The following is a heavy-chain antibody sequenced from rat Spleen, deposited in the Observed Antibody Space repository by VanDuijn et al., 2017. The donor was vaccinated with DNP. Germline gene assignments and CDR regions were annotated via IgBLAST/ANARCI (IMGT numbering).Heavy chain of an antibody. CDR2: ISYAGRDT. CDR3: ATGTLAY. V-gene: IGHV5-22*01. J-gene: IGHJ3*01. Sequence: EVQLVESGGGLVQPGRSLKLSCAASEFTLSKSDVAWVRQAPTKGLEWVASISYAGRDTYYGGSFQGRFTISRDNAKSTLYLEMNSLGSEDTATYYCATGTLAYWDQGTLVTVSS. CDR1: EFTLSKSD.